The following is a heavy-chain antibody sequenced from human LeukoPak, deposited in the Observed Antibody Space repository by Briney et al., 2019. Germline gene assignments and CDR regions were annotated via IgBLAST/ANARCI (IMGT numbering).Heavy chain of an antibody. CDR1: GVSISSSNSY. Sequence: SETLSLTCTVSGVSISSSNSYWGWVRQPPGKGLEWIGSIYYSGNTYYNASLGSHVSISIDTSKNQFSLRLTSVTAADTAVYYCARQTGSGLFILPGGQGTLVTVSS. D-gene: IGHD3/OR15-3a*01. V-gene: IGHV4-39*01. CDR3: ARQTGSGLFILP. J-gene: IGHJ4*02. CDR2: IYYSGNT.